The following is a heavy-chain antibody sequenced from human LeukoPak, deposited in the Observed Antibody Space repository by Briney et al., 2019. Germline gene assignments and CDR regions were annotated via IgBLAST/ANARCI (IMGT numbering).Heavy chain of an antibody. CDR1: GLTFSSYG. D-gene: IGHD3-22*01. J-gene: IGHJ4*02. Sequence: GGSLRLSCAASGLTFSSYGMHWVRQAPGKGLEWVAVISYDGSNKYYADSVKGRFTISRDNSKNTLYLQMNSLRAEDTAVYYCAKDLYYYDSSGYYYSQGYFDYWGQGTLVTVSS. V-gene: IGHV3-30*18. CDR3: AKDLYYYDSSGYYYSQGYFDY. CDR2: ISYDGSNK.